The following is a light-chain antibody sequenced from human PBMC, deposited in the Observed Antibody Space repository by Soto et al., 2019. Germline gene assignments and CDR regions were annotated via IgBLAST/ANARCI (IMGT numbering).Light chain of an antibody. V-gene: IGLV1-40*01. Sequence: QSVLTQTPSVSGAPGQKITMSCTGSSSNIGAGYDVHWYQQVPGAAPRLLIYADNNRPSGVPDRFSASKSGTSASLAISGLQPEDEADYYCAAWDDSLSWVFGGGTKVTVL. CDR1: SSNIGAGYD. CDR3: AAWDDSLSWV. J-gene: IGLJ3*02. CDR2: ADN.